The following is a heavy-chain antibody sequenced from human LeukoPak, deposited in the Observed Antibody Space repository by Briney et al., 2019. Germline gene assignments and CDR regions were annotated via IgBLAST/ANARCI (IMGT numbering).Heavy chain of an antibody. Sequence: GGTLRLSCAASGFTFSSYGMSWVRQAPGKGLEWVSAISGSGGTTYYADSVKGRFTISRDNAKNTLYLQMNSLRAEDTAVYYCAKMGWEYSHYYYYMDVWGKGTTVTVSS. V-gene: IGHV3-23*01. CDR3: AKMGWEYSHYYYYMDV. J-gene: IGHJ6*03. CDR1: GFTFSSYG. CDR2: ISGSGGTT. D-gene: IGHD1-26*01.